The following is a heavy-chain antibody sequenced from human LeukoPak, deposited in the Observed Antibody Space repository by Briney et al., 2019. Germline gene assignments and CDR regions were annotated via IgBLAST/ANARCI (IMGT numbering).Heavy chain of an antibody. V-gene: IGHV3-30*03. J-gene: IGHJ4*02. CDR3: TTKVRRGNSGDDYDD. D-gene: IGHD5-12*01. CDR1: GVTFSSYG. Sequence: GGSLRLSCAASGVTFSSYGMHWVRQAPGKGLEWVALISSDGNDKLYGDSVKGRFTTSRDDSKSTLYLQMNSLKAEDTAVYYCTTKVRRGNSGDDYDDWGQGTLVTVSS. CDR2: ISSDGNDK.